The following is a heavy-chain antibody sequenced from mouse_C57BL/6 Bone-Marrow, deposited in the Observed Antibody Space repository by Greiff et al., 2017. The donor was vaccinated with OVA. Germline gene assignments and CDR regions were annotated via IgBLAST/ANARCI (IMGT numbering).Heavy chain of an antibody. D-gene: IGHD2-4*01. CDR1: GYTFTSYW. CDR3: SRRGDYHWYFDV. CDR2: INPSSGGT. V-gene: IGHV1-53*01. Sequence: QVQLQQPGTELVKPGASVKLSCTASGYTFTSYWMHWVQQGPGQGLEWIVNINPSSGGTNYNEKFKSKATLTVDKSSTTAYMQLSSRTSEDSAVYYCSRRGDYHWYFDVWGTGTTLTVSS. J-gene: IGHJ1*03.